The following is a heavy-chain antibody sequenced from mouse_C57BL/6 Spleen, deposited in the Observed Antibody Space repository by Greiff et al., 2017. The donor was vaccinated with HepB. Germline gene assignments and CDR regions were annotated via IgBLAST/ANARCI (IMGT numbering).Heavy chain of an antibody. D-gene: IGHD1-1*01. V-gene: IGHV1-18*01. CDR3: AREGYGSSYWYFDV. Sequence: EVQLQQSGPELVKPGASVKIPCKASGYTFTDYNMDWVKQSHGKSLEWIGDINPNNGGTIYNQKFKGKATLTVDKSSSTAYMELRSLTSEDTAVYYCAREGYGSSYWYFDVWGTGTTVTVSS. CDR1: GYTFTDYN. J-gene: IGHJ1*03. CDR2: INPNNGGT.